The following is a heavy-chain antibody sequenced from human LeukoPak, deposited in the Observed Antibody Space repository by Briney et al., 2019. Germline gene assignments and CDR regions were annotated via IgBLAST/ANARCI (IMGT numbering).Heavy chain of an antibody. D-gene: IGHD3-10*01. J-gene: IGHJ5*02. CDR2: INPNSGGT. Sequence: ASVKLCCKASGYTFTGYYIHWVRQGPGQGLEWMGLINPNSGGTNYAQKFQARVTMTRDTSISTAYMELRRLRSDDTAVYYCARDTHDGLLCSGEPSNWFDPWGQGTLVTVSS. V-gene: IGHV1-2*02. CDR3: ARDTHDGLLCSGEPSNWFDP. CDR1: GYTFTGYY.